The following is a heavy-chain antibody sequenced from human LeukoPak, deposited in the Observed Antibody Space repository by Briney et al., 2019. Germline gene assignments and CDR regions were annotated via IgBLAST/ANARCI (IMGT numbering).Heavy chain of an antibody. Sequence: ASVKVSCKASGYTFTGYYMHWVRQAPGEGLEWMGWINPNSGGTNYAQKFQGRVTMTRDTSISTAYMELSRLRSDDTAVYYCARMGSGWYYFDYWGQGTLVTVSS. CDR1: GYTFTGYY. CDR2: INPNSGGT. J-gene: IGHJ4*02. D-gene: IGHD6-19*01. V-gene: IGHV1-2*02. CDR3: ARMGSGWYYFDY.